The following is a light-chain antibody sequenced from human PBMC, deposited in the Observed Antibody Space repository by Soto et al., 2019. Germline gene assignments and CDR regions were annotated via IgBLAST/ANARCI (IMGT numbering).Light chain of an antibody. Sequence: QSALTQPPSASGSPGQSVTISCTGTSSDVGGYNFVSWYQQHPGKAPKLIIYEVTQRPSGVPDRFSGSKSGNTASLTVSGLQAEDEADYYCSSYAGSNMGVFGTGTQLTVL. CDR3: SSYAGSNMGV. CDR1: SSDVGGYNF. V-gene: IGLV2-8*01. CDR2: EVT. J-gene: IGLJ1*01.